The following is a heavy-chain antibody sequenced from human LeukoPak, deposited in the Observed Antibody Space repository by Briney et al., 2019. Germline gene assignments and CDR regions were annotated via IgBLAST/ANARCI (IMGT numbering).Heavy chain of an antibody. CDR3: ARGEVLLDAFDI. J-gene: IGHJ3*02. CDR1: DYTFTTYN. D-gene: IGHD3-10*01. CDR2: ISAYNGHT. V-gene: IGHV1-18*01. Sequence: ASVNVSCKASDYTFTTYNINWVRQAPGQGLEWMGWISAYNGHTNYAQKLQGRVTMATDTSTRTAHMELRSLRSDDTAVYYCARGEVLLDAFDIWGQGTMVTVSS.